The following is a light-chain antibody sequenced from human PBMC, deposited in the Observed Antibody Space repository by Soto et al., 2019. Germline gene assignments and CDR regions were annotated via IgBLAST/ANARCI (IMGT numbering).Light chain of an antibody. J-gene: IGKJ5*01. CDR2: DAS. V-gene: IGKV1-33*01. CDR3: QKYQNLPLT. Sequence: DIQLTQSPSSLSASVWEGVILTLRAIQHIVNFLNWYQQKPGKAAKLLIYDASNLETGVPSRFSGSGSGTDFTFTISSLQPEDIATYSCQKYQNLPLTCGKGQRLAI. CDR1: QHIVNF.